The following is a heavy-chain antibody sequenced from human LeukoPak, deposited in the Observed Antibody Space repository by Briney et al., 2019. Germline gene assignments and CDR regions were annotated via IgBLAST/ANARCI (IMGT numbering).Heavy chain of an antibody. D-gene: IGHD3-10*01. CDR2: IYYSGST. CDR1: GGSISSSRDY. CDR3: ARGRVVRRLGYMDV. J-gene: IGHJ6*03. V-gene: IGHV4-39*01. Sequence: SETLSLTCIVSGGSISSSRDYWAWIRQPPGKGLEWIANIYYSGSTYYSPSLKSRVIISVDTSKNQFSLKLSSVTAADTAVYYCARGRVVRRLGYMDVWGKGTTVTVSS.